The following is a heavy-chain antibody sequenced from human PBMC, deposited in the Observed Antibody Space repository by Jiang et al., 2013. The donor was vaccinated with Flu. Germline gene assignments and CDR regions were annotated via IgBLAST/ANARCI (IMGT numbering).Heavy chain of an antibody. CDR1: GGSISSGDYY. Sequence: GLVKPSQTLSLTCTVSGGSISSGDYYWSWIRQPPGKGLEWIGYIYYSGSTYYNPSLKSRVTISVDTSKNQFSLKLSSVTAADTAVYYCAREVNYSPALGYCSGGSCSEDYYYMDVWGKGTTVTVSS. V-gene: IGHV4-30-4*01. D-gene: IGHD2-15*01. J-gene: IGHJ6*03. CDR2: IYYSGST. CDR3: AREVNYSPALGYCSGGSCSEDYYYMDV.